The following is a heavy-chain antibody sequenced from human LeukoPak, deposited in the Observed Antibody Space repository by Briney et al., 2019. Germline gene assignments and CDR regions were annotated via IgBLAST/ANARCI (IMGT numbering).Heavy chain of an antibody. D-gene: IGHD6-19*01. CDR1: GFPFSPYA. CDR3: AEGGWYGGGQDAFDF. Sequence: GGSLRLSCAASGFPFSPYAMHWVPQAPGKGREGVAVISYDGGNKYYADSVKGRFTISRDNSMNTLYLQMNSLRAEDTAVYYCAEGGWYGGGQDAFDFWGQGTMVTVSS. V-gene: IGHV3-30-3*01. CDR2: ISYDGGNK. J-gene: IGHJ3*01.